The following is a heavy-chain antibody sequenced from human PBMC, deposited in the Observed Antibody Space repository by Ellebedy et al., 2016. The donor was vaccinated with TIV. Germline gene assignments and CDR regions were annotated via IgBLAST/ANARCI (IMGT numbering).Heavy chain of an antibody. V-gene: IGHV3-30-3*02. CDR3: AQGYGTYFLQYYFDT. CDR2: ISYDGNNK. D-gene: IGHD1-26*01. CDR1: GFTFSYFA. Sequence: PGGSLRLSCAASGFTFSYFAMHWVRQAPGKGPEWVAVISYDGNNKYYADSVKGRFTISRDNSENTLYLQIKSLRAEDTAVYYCAQGYGTYFLQYYFDTWGQGTLVTVSS. J-gene: IGHJ4*02.